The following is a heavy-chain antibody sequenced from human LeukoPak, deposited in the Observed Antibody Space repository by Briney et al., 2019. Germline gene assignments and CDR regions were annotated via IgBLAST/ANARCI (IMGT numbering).Heavy chain of an antibody. D-gene: IGHD3-22*01. Sequence: SETLSLTCAVYGGSFSGYYWSWIRQPPGKGLEWIGEINHSGSTNYNPSLRSRVTISVDTSKNQFSLKLSSVTAADTAVYYCARGGSGTYYYDSSGYYTFEYFQHWGQGTLVTVSS. CDR3: ARGGSGTYYYDSSGYYTFEYFQH. CDR1: GGSFSGYY. J-gene: IGHJ1*01. CDR2: INHSGST. V-gene: IGHV4-34*01.